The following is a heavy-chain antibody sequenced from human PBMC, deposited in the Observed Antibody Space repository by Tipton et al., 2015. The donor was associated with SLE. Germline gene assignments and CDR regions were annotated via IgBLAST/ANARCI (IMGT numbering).Heavy chain of an antibody. CDR1: GDSISNYY. Sequence: TLSLTCTVSGDSISNYYWSWIRQPPGKGLQWIGFIYHGGSTEYNPSLKSRVTISLDTSKNQVSLNLKSVTAADTAVYHCASGYEQHLISWGQGTLVTVSS. V-gene: IGHV4-59*07. D-gene: IGHD6-13*01. CDR2: IYHGGST. J-gene: IGHJ5*02. CDR3: ASGYEQHLIS.